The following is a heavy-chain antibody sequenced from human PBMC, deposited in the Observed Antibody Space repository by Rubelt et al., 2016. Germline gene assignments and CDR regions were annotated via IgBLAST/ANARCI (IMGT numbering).Heavy chain of an antibody. Sequence: RWVRRSPGKGLEWVSGIGGGTSNTYYADSVRGRFTISRENSKSTLFLQMSSLSADDTAVYYCARDIADYSNLIDYWGQGTLVIVSS. CDR3: ARDIADYSNLIDY. D-gene: IGHD4-11*01. V-gene: IGHV3-23*01. J-gene: IGHJ4*01. CDR2: IGGGTSNT.